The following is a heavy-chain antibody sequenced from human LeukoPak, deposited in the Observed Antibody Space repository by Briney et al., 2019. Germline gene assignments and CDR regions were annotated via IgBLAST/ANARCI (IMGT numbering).Heavy chain of an antibody. V-gene: IGHV4-34*01. CDR1: GGSFSGYY. D-gene: IGHD3-10*01. J-gene: IGHJ5*02. CDR3: ARGGHYYGSGSYRKNWFDP. CDR2: INHSGST. Sequence: KPSETLSLTCAVYGGSFSGYYWSWIRQPPGKGLEWIGEINHSGSTNYNPSLKSRVTISVDTSKNQFSLKLSSVTAADTAVYYCARGGHYYGSGSYRKNWFDPWGQGTLVTVSS.